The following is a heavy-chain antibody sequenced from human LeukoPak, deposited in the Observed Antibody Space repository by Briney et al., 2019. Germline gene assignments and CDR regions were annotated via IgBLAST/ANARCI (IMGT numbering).Heavy chain of an antibody. V-gene: IGHV3-23*01. D-gene: IGHD2-21*01. CDR3: AKFLPTHIVVANYYFDY. Sequence: GGSLRLSCAASGFAFANYAMAWVRQAPGKGLNWVTGITGNGGTTYYADSVKGRFTISRDNSKNTLYLQMNSLRVEDTAVYYCAKFLPTHIVVANYYFDYWGQGTLVTVSS. CDR1: GFAFANYA. CDR2: ITGNGGTT. J-gene: IGHJ4*02.